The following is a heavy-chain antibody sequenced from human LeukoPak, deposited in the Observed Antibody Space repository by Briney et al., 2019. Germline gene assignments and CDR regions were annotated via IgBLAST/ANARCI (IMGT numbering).Heavy chain of an antibody. CDR2: ISSSSNYI. CDR1: GFTFSSYS. V-gene: IGHV3-21*01. Sequence: GGSLRLSCAASGFTFSSYSMNWVRQAPGKGLEWVSFISSSSNYIYYADSMKGRFTISRDNARNSLYLQMDSLRAEDTAVYYCAKALANCGGDCNYSYGMDVWGQGTTVTVSS. D-gene: IGHD2-21*02. CDR3: AKALANCGGDCNYSYGMDV. J-gene: IGHJ6*02.